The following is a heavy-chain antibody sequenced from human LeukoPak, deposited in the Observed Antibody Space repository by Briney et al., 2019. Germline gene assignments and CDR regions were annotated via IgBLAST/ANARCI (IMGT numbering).Heavy chain of an antibody. V-gene: IGHV3-15*04. CDR2: IVSKIDGGTT. Sequence: GGSLRLSCAASGFTFNNSAMSWVRQVPGKGLEWVGQIVSKIDGGTTDYAAPVKGRFAISRDDSKSTLYLQMNSLKIEDTAVYYCTTDEDWNYARKDVWGQGATVIVSS. CDR1: GFTFNNSA. J-gene: IGHJ6*02. D-gene: IGHD1-7*01. CDR3: TTDEDWNYARKDV.